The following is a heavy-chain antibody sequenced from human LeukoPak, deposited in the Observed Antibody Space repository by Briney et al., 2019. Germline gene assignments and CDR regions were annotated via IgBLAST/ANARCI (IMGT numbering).Heavy chain of an antibody. Sequence: GGSMKLSCAASGFTFSGSAMHRVRQASGKGLEWVVRVRTKANSYATAYAASVKGRFTISRDDSKNTAYLEMNSLKTEDTAVYYCTSSSSYNWFDLWGQGTLVTVSS. V-gene: IGHV3-73*01. J-gene: IGHJ5*02. D-gene: IGHD6-13*01. CDR1: GFTFSGSA. CDR2: VRTKANSYAT. CDR3: TSSSSYNWFDL.